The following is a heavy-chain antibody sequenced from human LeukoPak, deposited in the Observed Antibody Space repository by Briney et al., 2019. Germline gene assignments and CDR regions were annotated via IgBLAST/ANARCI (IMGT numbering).Heavy chain of an antibody. Sequence: KPSETLSLTCTVSGGSISSYYWSWIRQPAGKGLEWIGRIYTSGSTNYNPSLRSRVTMSLDTSKSQFSLKLSSVTAADTAVYYCARVVRDTAMSRGLDYWGQGTLVTVSS. D-gene: IGHD5-18*01. CDR2: IYTSGST. CDR3: ARVVRDTAMSRGLDY. J-gene: IGHJ4*02. CDR1: GGSISSYY. V-gene: IGHV4-4*07.